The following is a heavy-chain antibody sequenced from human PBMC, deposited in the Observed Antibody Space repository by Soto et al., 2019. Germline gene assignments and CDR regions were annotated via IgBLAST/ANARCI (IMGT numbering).Heavy chain of an antibody. CDR1: GFTFSSYG. V-gene: IGHV3-30*18. Sequence: GGSLRLSCAASGFTFSSYGMHWVRQAPGKGLEWVAVISYDGSNKYYADSVKGRFTISRDNSKNTLYLQMNSLRAEDTPVFYCGQDLYPGRGDYWGRGTLVIGS. CDR3: GQDLYPGRGDY. D-gene: IGHD2-15*01. J-gene: IGHJ4*02. CDR2: ISYDGSNK.